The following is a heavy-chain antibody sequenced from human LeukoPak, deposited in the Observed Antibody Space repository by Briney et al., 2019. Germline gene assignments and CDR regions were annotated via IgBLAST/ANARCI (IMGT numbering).Heavy chain of an antibody. CDR3: ARIGYRSSSFDY. J-gene: IGHJ4*02. CDR1: GFTFSDYY. D-gene: IGHD6-13*01. V-gene: IGHV3-11*04. Sequence: GGSLRLSCAASGFTFSDYYMSWIRQAPGKGLEWVSYISSSGSTIYYADSMKGRFTISRDNAKNSVYLQVSSLRAEDTAVYYCARIGYRSSSFDYWGQGTLVTVSS. CDR2: ISSSGSTI.